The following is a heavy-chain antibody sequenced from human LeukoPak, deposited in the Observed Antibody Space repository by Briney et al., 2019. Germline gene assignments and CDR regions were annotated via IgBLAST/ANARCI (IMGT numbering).Heavy chain of an antibody. D-gene: IGHD6-13*01. J-gene: IGHJ4*02. CDR1: AFTFSSYA. Sequence: PGGSLRLSCAASAFTFSSYAMSWVRHAPGKGLEWVSAISASGDSTYYADSVKGRFTLSRDNSKNTLYLQMDSLRAEDTAVYYCAKKFGGSSSWYYFDYWGQGTLVTVSS. V-gene: IGHV3-23*01. CDR2: ISASGDST. CDR3: AKKFGGSSSWYYFDY.